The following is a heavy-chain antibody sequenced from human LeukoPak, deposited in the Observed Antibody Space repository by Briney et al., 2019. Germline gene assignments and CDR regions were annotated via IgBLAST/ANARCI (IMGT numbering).Heavy chain of an antibody. CDR1: GYTFTSYD. D-gene: IGHD3-22*01. J-gene: IGHJ4*02. CDR2: MNPNSGNT. CDR3: ARGPHERSGYPDD. V-gene: IGHV1-8*03. Sequence: AASVKVSCKASGYTFTSYDINWVRQATGQGLEWMGWMNPNSGNTGYAQKFQGRVTITRNTSISTAYMELSSLRSEDTAVYYCARGPHERSGYPDDWGQGTLVTVSS.